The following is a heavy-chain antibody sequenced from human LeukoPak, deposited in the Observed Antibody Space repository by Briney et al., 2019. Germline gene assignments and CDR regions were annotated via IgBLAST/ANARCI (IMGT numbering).Heavy chain of an antibody. V-gene: IGHV1-46*01. Sequence: ASVKVSCKASGYTFTSYYMHWVRQAPGQGLEWMGIINPSGGSTSYARKFQGRVTMTRDTSTSTVYMELSSLRSEDTAVYYCARDFLGIYDSSGDEKFDYWGQGTLVTVSS. CDR1: GYTFTSYY. D-gene: IGHD3-22*01. CDR2: INPSGGST. CDR3: ARDFLGIYDSSGDEKFDY. J-gene: IGHJ4*02.